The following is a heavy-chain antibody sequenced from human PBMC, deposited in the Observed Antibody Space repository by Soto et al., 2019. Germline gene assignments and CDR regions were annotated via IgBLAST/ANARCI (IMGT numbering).Heavy chain of an antibody. D-gene: IGHD6-13*01. J-gene: IGHJ6*02. CDR3: ARENGYSSSWYGYYYGMDV. Sequence: SMKVSCKASGVTFSSYAISWVRQAPGQGLEWMGGIIPIFGTANYAQKFQGRVTITADESTSTAYMELSSLRSEDTAVYYCARENGYSSSWYGYYYGMDVWGQGTMVTVS. V-gene: IGHV1-69*13. CDR1: GVTFSSYA. CDR2: IIPIFGTA.